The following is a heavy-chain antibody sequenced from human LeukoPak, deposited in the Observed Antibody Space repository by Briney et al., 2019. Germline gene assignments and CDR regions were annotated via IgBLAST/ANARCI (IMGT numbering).Heavy chain of an antibody. V-gene: IGHV4-34*01. CDR1: GGSFSGYY. J-gene: IGHJ5*02. D-gene: IGHD6-19*01. Sequence: SETLSLTCAVYGGSFSGYYWSWIRQPPGKGLEWIGEINHSGSTNYNPSLKSRVTISVDTSKNQFSLKLSSVTAADTAVYYCARGYSSGWYDFGPWGQGTLVTVSS. CDR3: ARGYSSGWYDFGP. CDR2: INHSGST.